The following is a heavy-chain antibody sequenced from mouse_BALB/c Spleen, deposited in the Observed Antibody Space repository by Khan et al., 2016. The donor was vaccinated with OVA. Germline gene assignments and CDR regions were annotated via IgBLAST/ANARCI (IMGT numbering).Heavy chain of an antibody. V-gene: IGHV3-2*02. D-gene: IGHD2-3*01. CDR2: ISYSGST. CDR1: GYSITSDYA. Sequence: VQLKQSGPCLVKPSQSLSLTCTVTGYSITSDYAWNWIRQFPGNKLEWMGYISYSGSTNYNPALKSRISITRDTSKNQFFLQLNSVTTEDTATYYCARDGSRYNYAMDYWGQGTSVTVSS. J-gene: IGHJ4*01. CDR3: ARDGSRYNYAMDY.